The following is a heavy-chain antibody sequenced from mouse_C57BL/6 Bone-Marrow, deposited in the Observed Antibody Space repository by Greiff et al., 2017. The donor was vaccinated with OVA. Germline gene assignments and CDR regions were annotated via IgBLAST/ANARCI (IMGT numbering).Heavy chain of an antibody. Sequence: DVKLVESGGDLVKPGGSLKLSCAASGFTFSSYGMSWVRQTPDKRLEWVATISSGGSYTYYPDSVKGRFTISRDNAKNTLYLQMSSLKSEDTAMYYCARQSTTVVDYWGQGTTLTVSS. V-gene: IGHV5-6*02. CDR2: ISSGGSYT. D-gene: IGHD1-1*01. J-gene: IGHJ2*01. CDR3: ARQSTTVVDY. CDR1: GFTFSSYG.